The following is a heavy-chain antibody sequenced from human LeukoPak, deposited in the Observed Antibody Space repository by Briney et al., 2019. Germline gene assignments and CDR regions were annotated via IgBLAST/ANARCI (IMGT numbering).Heavy chain of an antibody. V-gene: IGHV1-69*02. D-gene: IGHD5-24*01. J-gene: IGHJ3*02. CDR2: IIPILGIA. CDR1: GGTFSSYT. Sequence: SVKVSCKASGGTFSSYTISWVRQAPGQGLEWMGRIIPILGIANYAQKFQGRVTITADKSTSTAYMELSSLRSEDTAVYYCAAPRVPKRWAFDIWGQGTMVTVSS. CDR3: AAPRVPKRWAFDI.